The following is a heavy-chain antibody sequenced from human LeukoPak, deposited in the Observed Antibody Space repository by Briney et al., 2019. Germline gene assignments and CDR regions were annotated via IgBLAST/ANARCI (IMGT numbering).Heavy chain of an antibody. CDR3: GRDWKLDY. CDR2: ISDNGGDR. D-gene: IGHD1-1*01. V-gene: IGHV3-23*01. Sequence: GGSLRLSCAATGFTFSDYYMSWVRQAPGKGLEWVSAISDNGGDRKYADSVKGRFTISRDNSKNTLYLQMNSLRAEDTAIYYCGRDWKLDYWGQGNLVTVSS. CDR1: GFTFSDYY. J-gene: IGHJ4*02.